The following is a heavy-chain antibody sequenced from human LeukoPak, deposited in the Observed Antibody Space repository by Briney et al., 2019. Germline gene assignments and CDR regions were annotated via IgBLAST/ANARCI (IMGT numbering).Heavy chain of an antibody. CDR3: AKGQDYYDSSGHYEADAFDI. D-gene: IGHD3-22*01. CDR2: ISVNVSST. CDR1: GFTFSNYG. V-gene: IGHV3-23*01. Sequence: QPGGSLRLSCAASGFTFSNYGMTWVRQAPGKGLEWVSTISVNVSSTYYAGSVKGRFTISRDSSKNTLFLQMNSLRAEDTAVYYCAKGQDYYDSSGHYEADAFDIWGQGTMVTVSS. J-gene: IGHJ3*02.